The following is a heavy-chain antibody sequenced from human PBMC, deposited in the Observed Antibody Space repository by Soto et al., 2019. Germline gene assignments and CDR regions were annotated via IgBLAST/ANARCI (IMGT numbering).Heavy chain of an antibody. Sequence: EVQLVESGGGLVQPGGSLRLSCAASGLTFSRYWMHWVSQDQGKGLVWVSRINSDGSTTSYADSVKVRLTISRYNANKTLYQQMNKLREEDTAVYYCARAAAGNFDYCGQGNRVTVSS. CDR2: INSDGSTT. V-gene: IGHV3-74*01. CDR1: GLTFSRYW. D-gene: IGHD6-13*01. CDR3: ARAAAGNFDY. J-gene: IGHJ4*02.